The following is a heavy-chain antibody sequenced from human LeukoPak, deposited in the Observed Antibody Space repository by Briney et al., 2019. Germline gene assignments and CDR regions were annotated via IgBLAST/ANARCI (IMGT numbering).Heavy chain of an antibody. CDR2: IWYDGSNK. J-gene: IGHJ4*02. Sequence: PGRSLRLSCAASGFTFSSYGMHWVRQAPGKGLEWVAVIWYDGSNKYYADSVKGRFTISRDNSKNTLYLQMNSLRAEDTTVYYCAKGDQYCNGGSCYGNYYFDYWGQGTLVTVSS. D-gene: IGHD2-15*01. CDR3: AKGDQYCNGGSCYGNYYFDY. CDR1: GFTFSSYG. V-gene: IGHV3-33*06.